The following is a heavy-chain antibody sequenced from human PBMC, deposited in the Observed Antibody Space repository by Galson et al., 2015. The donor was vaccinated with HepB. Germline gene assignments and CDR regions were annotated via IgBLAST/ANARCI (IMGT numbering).Heavy chain of an antibody. J-gene: IGHJ4*02. CDR3: ARGAITDTYYDYWRAHPLDD. CDR2: VNAYSGIT. D-gene: IGHD3-3*01. CDR1: GYTFSNYG. V-gene: IGHV1-18*01. Sequence: SVKVSCKASGYTFSNYGLTWVRQAPGQGLEWMGWVNAYSGITNYATKFQGRVTLTTDKSTRTGYVELRSLTSDDTAVYYCARGAITDTYYDYWRAHPLDDWGQGTLVTVSS.